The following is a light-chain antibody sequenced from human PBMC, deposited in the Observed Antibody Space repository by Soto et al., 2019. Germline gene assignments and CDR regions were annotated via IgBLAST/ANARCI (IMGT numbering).Light chain of an antibody. CDR3: QQYYDSPIT. Sequence: DIVMTQSPESLAVXXGXXXXIXXXSXXSVXYSSNNKNYLNWYQQKPGQPPKLLIYWASIRESGVPDRFSGSGSGTDFTLTISSVQAEDVAVYYCQQYYDSPITFGQGTRLEIK. CDR1: XSVXYSSNNKNY. CDR2: WAS. J-gene: IGKJ5*01. V-gene: IGKV4-1*01.